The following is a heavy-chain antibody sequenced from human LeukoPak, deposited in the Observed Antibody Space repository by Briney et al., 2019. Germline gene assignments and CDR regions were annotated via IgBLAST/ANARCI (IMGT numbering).Heavy chain of an antibody. CDR3: ARVTGQQLVQVDNWFDP. J-gene: IGHJ5*02. V-gene: IGHV4-39*01. Sequence: SETLSLTCNVSGGSISSNSYYWAWIRPPPGKGLEWIGSINYLGSTYYSPSLQSRLSISMDTSRNRFSLKLTSVTAADTAVYFCARVTGQQLVQVDNWFDPWGQGTLVIVSS. CDR1: GGSISSNSYY. D-gene: IGHD6-13*01. CDR2: INYLGST.